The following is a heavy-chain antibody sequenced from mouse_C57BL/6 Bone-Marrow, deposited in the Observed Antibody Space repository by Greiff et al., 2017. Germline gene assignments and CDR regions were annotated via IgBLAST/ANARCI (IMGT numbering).Heavy chain of an antibody. CDR2: IYPSDGGT. J-gene: IGHJ3*01. D-gene: IGHD2-3*01. CDR3: ARREGWLLFAY. V-gene: IGHV1-53*01. Sequence: LVESGTELVKPGASVKLSCKASGYTFTSYWMHWVKQRPGQGLEWIGNIYPSDGGTNYNEKFKSKATLTVDKSSSTAYMQLSSLTSEDSAVYYCARREGWLLFAYWDQGNLVTVSA. CDR1: GYTFTSYW.